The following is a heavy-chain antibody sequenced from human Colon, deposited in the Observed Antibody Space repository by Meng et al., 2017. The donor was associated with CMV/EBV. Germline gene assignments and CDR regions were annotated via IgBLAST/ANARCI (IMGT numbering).Heavy chain of an antibody. V-gene: IGHV4-4*07. J-gene: IGHJ4*02. CDR3: ARDSNLSGLAY. CDR1: GASITSYY. CDR2: VYISGNT. Sequence: VERREAGPGLVKPAGTLPLTCTVSGASITSYYWSWIRQPAGKGLEWIGRVYISGNTNYNPSLKSRVTMSIDTSKNQLSLNIRSVTAADTAVYYCARDSNLSGLAYWGQGTLVTVSS. D-gene: IGHD3-10*01.